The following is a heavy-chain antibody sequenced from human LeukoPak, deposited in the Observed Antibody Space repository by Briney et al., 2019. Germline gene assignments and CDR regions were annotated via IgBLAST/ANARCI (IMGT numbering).Heavy chain of an antibody. CDR1: GGSISSYY. Sequence: KPSETLSLTCTASGGSISSYYWSWIRQPAGKGLEWIGRIYTSGSTNYNPSLKSRVTMSVDTSKNQFSLKLSSVTAADTAVYYCARYYDFWSGYLGIDYWGQGTLVTVSS. CDR2: IYTSGST. CDR3: ARYYDFWSGYLGIDY. J-gene: IGHJ4*02. D-gene: IGHD3-3*01. V-gene: IGHV4-4*07.